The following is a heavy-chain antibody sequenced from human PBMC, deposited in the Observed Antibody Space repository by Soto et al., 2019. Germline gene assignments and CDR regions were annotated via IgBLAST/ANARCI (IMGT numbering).Heavy chain of an antibody. CDR1: GYTFTNFG. D-gene: IGHD3-16*01. CDR2: ISAYNGNT. CDR3: ARGGTPLDY. Sequence: QVQLVQSGAEVKKPGASVKVSCKASGYTFTNFGISWVRQAPGQGLEWMGWISAYNGNTNNAQNSQVRATMTTATSTSTAYMVRRSLRSDDTPVYYCARGGTPLDYWGQGTLVTVSS. V-gene: IGHV1-18*01. J-gene: IGHJ4*02.